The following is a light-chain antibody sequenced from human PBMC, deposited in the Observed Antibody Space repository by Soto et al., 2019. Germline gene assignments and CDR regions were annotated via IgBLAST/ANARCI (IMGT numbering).Light chain of an antibody. V-gene: IGKV1-39*01. Sequence: DIQMTQSPSSLSASVGDRVTITCRASQSISSYLNWYQQKPGKAPKLLIYAASSLQSGVPSRFSGSGSGNDFTLTISSLPPKDFATYYCKQSYSTPWTFGQGTKVEIK. CDR3: KQSYSTPWT. CDR1: QSISSY. J-gene: IGKJ1*01. CDR2: AAS.